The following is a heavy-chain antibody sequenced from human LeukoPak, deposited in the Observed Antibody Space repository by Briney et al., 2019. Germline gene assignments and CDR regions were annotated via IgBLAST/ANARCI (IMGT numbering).Heavy chain of an antibody. CDR1: GFTFSSYW. J-gene: IGHJ3*02. CDR2: INSDGSST. Sequence: GGALRLSCAASGFTFSSYWMHWVRQAPGKGLVWVSRINSDGSSTSYADSVKGRFTISRDNAKNTLYLQMNSLRAEDTAVYYCARPYYYDSPDAFDIWGQGTMVTVSS. V-gene: IGHV3-74*01. D-gene: IGHD3-22*01. CDR3: ARPYYYDSPDAFDI.